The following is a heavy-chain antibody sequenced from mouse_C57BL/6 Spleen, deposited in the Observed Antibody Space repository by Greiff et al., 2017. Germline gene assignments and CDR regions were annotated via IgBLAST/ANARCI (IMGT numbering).Heavy chain of an antibody. CDR1: GYTFTDYE. D-gene: IGHD2-4*01. CDR2: IDPETGGT. CDR3: TRGGLRRELAY. J-gene: IGHJ3*01. Sequence: VQLKESGAELVRPGASVTLSCKASGYTFTDYEMHWVKQTPVHGLEWIGAIDPETGGTAYNQKFKGKAILTADKSSSTAYMELRSLTSEDSAVYYCTRGGLRRELAYWGQGTLVTVSA. V-gene: IGHV1-15*01.